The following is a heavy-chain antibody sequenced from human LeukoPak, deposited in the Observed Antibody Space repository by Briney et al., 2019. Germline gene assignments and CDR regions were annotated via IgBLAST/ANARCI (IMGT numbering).Heavy chain of an antibody. J-gene: IGHJ4*02. CDR2: IKQDGSDK. V-gene: IGHV3-7*05. D-gene: IGHD6-13*01. CDR1: GFTFSSYW. CDR3: ARAGGYSSSYIYYFDY. Sequence: GGSLRLSCAASGFTFSSYWMSWVRQAPGKGLEWVANIKQDGSDKYYVDSVKGRFTVSRDNSKNTLYLQMNSLRAEDTAVYYCARAGGYSSSYIYYFDYWGQGTLVTVSS.